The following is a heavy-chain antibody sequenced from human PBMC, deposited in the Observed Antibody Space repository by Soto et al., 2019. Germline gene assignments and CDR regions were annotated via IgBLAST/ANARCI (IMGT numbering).Heavy chain of an antibody. CDR1: GYTFTSYD. V-gene: IGHV1-8*01. CDR2: MNPNSGNT. Sequence: QVQLVQSGAEVKKPGASVKVSCKASGYTFTSYDINWVRQATGQGLEWMGWMNPNSGNTGYAHQFQGRATMTRSTSISTAYREMSSLTSEDTAVYYCVRCDKMVTFGGVIVSPVDYWGKGTLVTVSS. J-gene: IGHJ4*02. CDR3: VRCDKMVTFGGVIVSPVDY. D-gene: IGHD3-16*02.